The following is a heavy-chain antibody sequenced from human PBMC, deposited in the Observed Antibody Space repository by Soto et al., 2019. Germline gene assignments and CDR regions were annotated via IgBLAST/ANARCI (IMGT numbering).Heavy chain of an antibody. J-gene: IGHJ6*02. V-gene: IGHV3-48*02. CDR3: AGRPGSVDYYYYGMDV. D-gene: IGHD6-25*01. CDR1: GFTFSSYS. Sequence: GGSLRLSCAASGFTFSSYSMNWVRQAPGKGLEWVSYISSSSSTIYYADSVKGRFAISRDNAKNSLYLQMNSLRDEDTAVYYCAGRPGSVDYYYYGMDVWGQGTTVTVSS. CDR2: ISSSSSTI.